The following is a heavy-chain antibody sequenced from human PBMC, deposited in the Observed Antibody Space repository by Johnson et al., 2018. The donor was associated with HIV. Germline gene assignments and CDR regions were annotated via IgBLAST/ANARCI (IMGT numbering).Heavy chain of an antibody. CDR3: ASLSGRYCSGGSCPLGAFDI. CDR2: ISYDGSNK. J-gene: IGHJ3*02. V-gene: IGHV3-30*14. CDR1: GFTFSSYA. D-gene: IGHD2-15*01. Sequence: QVQVVESGGGLVQPGGSLRLSCAASGFTFSSYAMHWVRQTPGKGLEWVAVISYDGSNKYYADSVKGRFPISRDNSKNTLYLQMNSLRAEDTAVYYCASLSGRYCSGGSCPLGAFDIWGQGTMVTVSS.